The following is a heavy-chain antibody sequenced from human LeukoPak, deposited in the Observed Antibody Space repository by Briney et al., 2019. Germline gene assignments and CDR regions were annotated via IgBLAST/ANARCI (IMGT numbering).Heavy chain of an antibody. J-gene: IGHJ2*01. CDR1: GFIFTSYW. V-gene: IGHV3-7*03. CDR3: ARRFFDL. Sequence: GGSLRLSCAASGFIFTSYWMNWVRQAPGKGLEWVANIKQDGSEKYYVDSVKGRFTISRDNAKNSLYLQMNSLRAEDTAVYYCARRFFDLWGRGTLVTVSS. CDR2: IKQDGSEK.